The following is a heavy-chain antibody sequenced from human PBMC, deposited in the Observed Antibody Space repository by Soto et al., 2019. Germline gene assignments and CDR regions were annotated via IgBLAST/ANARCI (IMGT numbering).Heavy chain of an antibody. V-gene: IGHV3-33*01. CDR1: GFTFSSYG. J-gene: IGHJ6*02. CDR3: ARPYYYGSGSYEYYYYGMDV. CDR2: IWYDGSNK. Sequence: QVQLVESGGGVVQPGRSLRLSCAASGFTFSSYGMHWVRQAPGKRLEWVAVIWYDGSNKYYADSVKGRFTISRDNSKNTLYLQMNSLRAEDTAVYYCARPYYYGSGSYEYYYYGMDVWGQGTTVTVSS. D-gene: IGHD3-10*01.